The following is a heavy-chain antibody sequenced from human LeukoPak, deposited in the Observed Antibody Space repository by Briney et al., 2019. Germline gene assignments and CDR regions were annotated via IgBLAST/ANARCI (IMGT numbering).Heavy chain of an antibody. Sequence: PSETLSLTCAVCGGSFSGYYWSWIRQPPGKGLEWIGEINHSGSTNYNPSLKSRVTISVDTSKNQFSLKLGSVTAADTAVYYCARVSSSWYGWDYWGQGTLVTVSS. V-gene: IGHV4-34*01. J-gene: IGHJ4*02. CDR2: INHSGST. D-gene: IGHD6-13*01. CDR1: GGSFSGYY. CDR3: ARVSSSWYGWDY.